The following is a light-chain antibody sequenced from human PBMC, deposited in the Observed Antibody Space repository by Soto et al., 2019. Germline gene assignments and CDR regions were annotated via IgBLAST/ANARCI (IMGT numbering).Light chain of an antibody. J-gene: IGLJ1*01. Sequence: QSVLTQPASVSGSPGQSITISCTGTSSDVGGYNYVSWYQQHPGKAPKLMIYDVSNRPSGVSNRFSGSKSGNTASLTISGLQAEDEADYYCSSYTSSSTHGGYGFGTGTKVTVL. CDR1: SSDVGGYNY. CDR2: DVS. CDR3: SSYTSSSTHGGYG. V-gene: IGLV2-14*01.